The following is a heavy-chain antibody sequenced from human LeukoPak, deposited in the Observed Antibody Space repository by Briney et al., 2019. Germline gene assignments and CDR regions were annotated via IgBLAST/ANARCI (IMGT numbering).Heavy chain of an antibody. J-gene: IGHJ5*02. CDR2: IDHSGST. D-gene: IGHD2-2*01. Sequence: PSETLSLTCAVYGGSFSSYYWSWIRQPPGKGLEWIGEIDHSGSTNYNPSLKSRVTISLDTSKNQFSLKLSSVTAADTAVYYCARDPFYCSSTSCQRYNWFDPWGQGPLVTVSS. CDR3: ARDPFYCSSTSCQRYNWFDP. V-gene: IGHV4-34*01. CDR1: GGSFSSYY.